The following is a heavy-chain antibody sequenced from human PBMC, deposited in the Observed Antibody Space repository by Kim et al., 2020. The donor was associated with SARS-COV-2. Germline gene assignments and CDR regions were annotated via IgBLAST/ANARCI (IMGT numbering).Heavy chain of an antibody. CDR3: ARGYCSGGSCPAPRNWFDP. D-gene: IGHD2-15*01. Sequence: GRFTISRDNSKTTLYLQMNSLRAEDTAVYYCARGYCSGGSCPAPRNWFDPWGQGTLVTVSS. J-gene: IGHJ5*02. V-gene: IGHV3-30*01.